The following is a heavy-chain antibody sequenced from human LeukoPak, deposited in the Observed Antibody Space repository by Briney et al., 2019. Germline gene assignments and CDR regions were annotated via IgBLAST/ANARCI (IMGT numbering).Heavy chain of an antibody. CDR1: GLTFRTYW. D-gene: IGHD2-15*01. CDR3: ARGIVVVVGASDHFDY. Sequence: GGSLRLSCVASGLTFRTYWMNWLRHAPERGLERVGTIIPEGSDIYYVDSVKRRFTISRDNAQTPLYLQINSLRADDPALYFCARGIVVVVGASDHFDYWGQGTLITVSS. V-gene: IGHV3-7*01. CDR2: IIPEGSDI. J-gene: IGHJ4*02.